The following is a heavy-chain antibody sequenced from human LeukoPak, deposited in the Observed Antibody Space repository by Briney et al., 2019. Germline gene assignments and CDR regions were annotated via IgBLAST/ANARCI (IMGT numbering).Heavy chain of an antibody. V-gene: IGHV4-59*12. D-gene: IGHD1-26*01. CDR2: IYYSGST. J-gene: IGHJ4*02. CDR3: ARGNVRGSYSFYYFDY. CDR1: GGSISSYY. Sequence: SETLSLTCTVSGGSISSYYWSWIRQPPGKGLEWIGYIYYSGSTNYNPSLKSRVTMSVDTSKNQFFLKLSSVTAADTAVYYCARGNVRGSYSFYYFDYWGQGTLVTVSS.